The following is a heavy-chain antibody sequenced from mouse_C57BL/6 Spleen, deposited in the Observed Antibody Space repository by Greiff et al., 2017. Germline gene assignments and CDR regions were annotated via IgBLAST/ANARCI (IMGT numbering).Heavy chain of an antibody. D-gene: IGHD1-1*01. CDR1: GYTFTSYW. CDR3: ARPLITTVVAPYAMGC. V-gene: IGHV1-55*01. J-gene: IGHJ4*01. Sequence: VQLQQSGAELVKPGASVKMSCKASGYTFTSYWITWVKQRPGQGLEWIGDIYPGSGSTNYTEKFKSKATLTVDTSSSTAYMQLSSLTSEDSAVYYCARPLITTVVAPYAMGCWGQGTSVTVSS. CDR2: IYPGSGST.